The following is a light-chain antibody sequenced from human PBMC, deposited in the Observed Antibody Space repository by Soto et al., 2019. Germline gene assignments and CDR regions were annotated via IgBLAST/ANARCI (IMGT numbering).Light chain of an antibody. Sequence: QSVLTQPASVSGSPGQSITISCTGTSSDVGSYNLVSWYQQHPGKAPKLMIYEVSKRPSGVSNRFSGSKPGNTASLTISGLQAEDEADYYCCSYAGSSTFEVFGGGTKLTVL. V-gene: IGLV2-23*02. CDR2: EVS. CDR1: SSDVGSYNL. J-gene: IGLJ2*01. CDR3: CSYAGSSTFEV.